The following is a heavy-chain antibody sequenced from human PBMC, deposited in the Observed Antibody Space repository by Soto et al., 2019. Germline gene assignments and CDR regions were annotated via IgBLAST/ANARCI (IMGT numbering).Heavy chain of an antibody. CDR1: GFTFSSYS. J-gene: IGHJ3*02. Sequence: GGSLRLSCAASGFTFSSYSMNWVRQAPGKGLEWVSSISSSSSYIYYADSVKGRFTISRDNAKNSLYLQMNSLRAEDTAVYYCARDKANWGYRADAFDIWGQGTMVTVSS. CDR3: ARDKANWGYRADAFDI. CDR2: ISSSSSYI. D-gene: IGHD7-27*01. V-gene: IGHV3-21*01.